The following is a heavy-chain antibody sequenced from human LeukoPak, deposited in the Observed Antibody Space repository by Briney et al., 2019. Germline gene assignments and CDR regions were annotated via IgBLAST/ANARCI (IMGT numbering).Heavy chain of an antibody. CDR2: IYYSGST. V-gene: IGHV4-31*03. J-gene: IGHJ1*01. Sequence: SQTLSLTCTVSGGSLSSGGYYWSWLRQHPGTGLEWIGYIYYSGSTYYNPSLKSRVTISVDTSKNQFSLKLSSVTAADTAVYYCARTPSYDSSFRWFQHWGQGTLVTVSS. D-gene: IGHD3-22*01. CDR1: GGSLSSGGYY. CDR3: ARTPSYDSSFRWFQH.